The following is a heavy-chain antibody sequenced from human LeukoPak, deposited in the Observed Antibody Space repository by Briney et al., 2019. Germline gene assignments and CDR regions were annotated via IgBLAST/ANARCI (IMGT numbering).Heavy chain of an antibody. CDR3: AKDRYQLLLFNWFDP. D-gene: IGHD2-2*01. Sequence: GGSLRLSCGASGFTFSSYAMSWVRQAPRKGLEWVSAISGSGGSTYYADSVKGRFTISRDNSKNTLYLQMNSLRAEDTAVYYCAKDRYQLLLFNWFDPWGQGTLVTVSS. J-gene: IGHJ5*02. CDR2: ISGSGGST. CDR1: GFTFSSYA. V-gene: IGHV3-23*01.